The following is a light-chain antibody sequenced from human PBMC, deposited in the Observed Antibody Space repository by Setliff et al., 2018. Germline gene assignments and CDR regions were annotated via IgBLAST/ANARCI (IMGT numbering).Light chain of an antibody. CDR2: DVT. V-gene: IGLV2-14*01. J-gene: IGLJ1*01. Sequence: QSALAQPAAVSRSPGQSITISCTGTSSDVGGYDYVSWYQQHPGKAPKLIIYDVTKRPSGVSSRFSGSKSGNTASLTISGLRAEDEADYFCSSYKNTNKNVFGTGTKVTVL. CDR1: SSDVGGYDY. CDR3: SSYKNTNKNV.